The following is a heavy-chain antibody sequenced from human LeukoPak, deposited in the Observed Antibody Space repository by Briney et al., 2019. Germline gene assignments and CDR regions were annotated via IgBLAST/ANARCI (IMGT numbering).Heavy chain of an antibody. CDR3: ARLPSPPRLGRRTHYYYYGMDV. CDR1: GGSISSTNYY. CDR2: IYYSGST. Sequence: PSETLSLTCTVSGGSISSTNYYWGWIRQPPGKGLEWIGSIYYSGSTSYNPSLKSRVTISVDTSKNQFSLKLSSVTAADTAVYYCARLPSPPRLGRRTHYYYYGMDVWGQGTTVTVSS. V-gene: IGHV4-39*07. J-gene: IGHJ6*02. D-gene: IGHD1-26*01.